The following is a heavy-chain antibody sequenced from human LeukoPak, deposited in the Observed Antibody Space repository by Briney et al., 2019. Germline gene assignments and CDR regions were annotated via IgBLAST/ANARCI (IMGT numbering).Heavy chain of an antibody. Sequence: GGSLRLSCAASGFTLSTYSLNWVRQAPGKGLEWISYISSSSTTIYYADSVKGRFTVSRDNTRNSLFLQMYSLRAEDTAVYFCAREDGYCSGGNCYSYFDSWGQGTLVTVSS. D-gene: IGHD2-15*01. CDR1: GFTLSTYS. V-gene: IGHV3-48*04. CDR2: ISSSSTTI. J-gene: IGHJ4*02. CDR3: AREDGYCSGGNCYSYFDS.